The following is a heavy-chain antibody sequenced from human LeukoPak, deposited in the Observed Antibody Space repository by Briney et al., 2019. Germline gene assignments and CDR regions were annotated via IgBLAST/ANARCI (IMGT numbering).Heavy chain of an antibody. CDR1: GYTFTSYD. Sequence: GASVTVSCKASGYTFTSYDINWVRQATGQGLEWMGWMNPNSGNTGYAQKFQGRVTMTRDTSITTVYMDLSRLRSDDTAVYYCARDFGMALAGRPLTGLLFDPWGQGTLVTVSS. V-gene: IGHV1-8*02. CDR2: MNPNSGNT. J-gene: IGHJ5*02. CDR3: ARDFGMALAGRPLTGLLFDP. D-gene: IGHD6-19*01.